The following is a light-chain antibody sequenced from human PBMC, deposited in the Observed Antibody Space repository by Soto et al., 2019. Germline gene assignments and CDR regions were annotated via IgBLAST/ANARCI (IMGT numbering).Light chain of an antibody. CDR2: SNN. Sequence: QSVLTQPPSASGTPGQRVTISCSGSSSNIGSNTANWYQQLPGTAPKLLIYSNNRRPSGVPDRFSGSKSGTSASLAISGLQSDDEADYYCAAWDDSLNGLVFGGGTKVTVL. J-gene: IGLJ2*01. CDR1: SSNIGSNT. V-gene: IGLV1-44*01. CDR3: AAWDDSLNGLV.